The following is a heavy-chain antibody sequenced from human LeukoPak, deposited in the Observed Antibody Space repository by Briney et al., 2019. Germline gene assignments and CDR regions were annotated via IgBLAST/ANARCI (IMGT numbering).Heavy chain of an antibody. CDR3: ARGLAAANYYSDY. CDR2: INHSGST. CDR1: GGSFSGYY. D-gene: IGHD6-13*01. J-gene: IGHJ4*02. V-gene: IGHV4-34*01. Sequence: SETLSLTCAVYGGSFSGYYWSWIRQPPGKGLEWIGEINHSGSTNYNPSLKSRVTISVDTSKNQFSLKLSSVTAADTAVYYCARGLAAANYYSDYWGQGTLVTVSS.